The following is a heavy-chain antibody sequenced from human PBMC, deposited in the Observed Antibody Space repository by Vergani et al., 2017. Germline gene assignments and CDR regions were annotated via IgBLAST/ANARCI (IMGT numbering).Heavy chain of an antibody. CDR1: GYSFTSYW. D-gene: IGHD3-10*01. Sequence: EVQLVQSGAEVKKPGESLKISCKGSGYSFTSYWIGWVRQMPGKGLEWMGIIYPGDSDTRYSPSFQGQVTISADKSFSTAYLQWSSLKASDTAMYYCAAGRITMVRGVIKVYYGMDVWGQGTTVTVSS. CDR3: AAGRITMVRGVIKVYYGMDV. CDR2: IYPGDSDT. V-gene: IGHV5-51*01. J-gene: IGHJ6*02.